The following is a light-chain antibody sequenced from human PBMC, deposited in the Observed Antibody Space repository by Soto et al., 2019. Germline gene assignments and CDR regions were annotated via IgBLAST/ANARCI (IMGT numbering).Light chain of an antibody. V-gene: IGKV3-11*01. J-gene: IGKJ1*01. CDR3: QQRSNWLWT. CDR1: QSVSSY. Sequence: EIVLTQSPAPLSLSPGERATLSCRASQSVSSYLAWYQQKPGQAPRLLIYDASNRATGIPARFSGSGSGTDFTLTISSLEPEDFAVYYCQQRSNWLWTFGQGTKV. CDR2: DAS.